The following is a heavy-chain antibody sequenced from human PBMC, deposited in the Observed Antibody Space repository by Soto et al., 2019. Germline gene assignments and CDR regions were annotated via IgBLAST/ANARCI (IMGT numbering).Heavy chain of an antibody. CDR1: GGSFSGYY. Sequence: PSETPSLTCAVYGGSFSGYYWSWLRQPPGKGLEWIGEINHSRSTNYNPSLKSRVTISVDTSKNQFSLKLSSVTAADTAVYYCARGLGDDFDAFDIWGQGTMVTVSS. V-gene: IGHV4-34*01. CDR3: ARGLGDDFDAFDI. D-gene: IGHD3-16*01. J-gene: IGHJ3*02. CDR2: INHSRST.